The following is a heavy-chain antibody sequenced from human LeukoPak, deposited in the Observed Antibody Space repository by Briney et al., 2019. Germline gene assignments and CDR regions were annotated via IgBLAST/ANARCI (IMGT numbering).Heavy chain of an antibody. D-gene: IGHD2-21*01. J-gene: IGHJ3*02. V-gene: IGHV3-66*02. Sequence: GGSLRLSCAASGFTVSSNYMSWVRQAPGKGLEWVSVIYSGGSTYYADSVKGRFTISRDNSKNTLYLQMNGLRAEDTAVYYCASRFLRLSAFDIWGQGTMVTVSS. CDR3: ASRFLRLSAFDI. CDR2: IYSGGST. CDR1: GFTVSSNY.